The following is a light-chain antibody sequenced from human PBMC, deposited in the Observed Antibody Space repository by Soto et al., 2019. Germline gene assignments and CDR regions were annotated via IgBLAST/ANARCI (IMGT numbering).Light chain of an antibody. J-gene: IGLJ1*01. CDR2: EVS. Sequence: QSVLTQPPSASGSPGQSVTISCTGTSSDIGAYIYFSWYQQHPGKAPKLMISEVSRRPSGVPERFSGSKSGNTASLTVSGLQADDEAHYYCSSYAGSNNFVFGTGTKVTVL. V-gene: IGLV2-8*01. CDR3: SSYAGSNNFV. CDR1: SSDIGAYIY.